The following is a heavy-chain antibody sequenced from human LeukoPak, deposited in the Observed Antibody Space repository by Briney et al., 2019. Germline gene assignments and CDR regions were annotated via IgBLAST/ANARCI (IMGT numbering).Heavy chain of an antibody. CDR2: ISNSDDTR. CDR3: VRGYYSNSFDF. D-gene: IGHD2/OR15-2a*01. J-gene: IGHJ3*01. V-gene: IGHV3-11*04. Sequence: GGSLRLSCAASGFTVNDNYMSWVRQAPGKGLEWVSFISNSDDTRYYADSVRGRFTISRDDAKNSLYLQMSSLRDGDTAVYYCVRGYYSNSFDFWGQGTVVTVSS. CDR1: GFTVNDNY.